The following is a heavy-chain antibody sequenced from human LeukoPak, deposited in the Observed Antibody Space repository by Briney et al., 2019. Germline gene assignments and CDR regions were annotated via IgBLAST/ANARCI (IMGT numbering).Heavy chain of an antibody. CDR2: IKQDGSEK. CDR3: ARDAGFENGLDY. CDR1: GFTFTNAW. D-gene: IGHD1-1*01. J-gene: IGHJ4*02. Sequence: GGSLRLSCVASGFTFTNAWMSWVRQAPGKGLEWVANIKQDGSEKYYVDSVKGRFTISRDNAKNSLYLQMNSLRAEDTAVYYCARDAGFENGLDYWGQGTLVTVSS. V-gene: IGHV3-7*03.